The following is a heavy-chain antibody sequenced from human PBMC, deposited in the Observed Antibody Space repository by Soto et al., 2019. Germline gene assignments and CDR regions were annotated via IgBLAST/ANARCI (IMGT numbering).Heavy chain of an antibody. Sequence: RRLSCAASGFTFSSYWMSWVRQAPGKGLEWLSYISTSGDTKYYADSVKGRFTISRDNARNSLFLQMNSLRVEDTAVYYCARDGYGDPYFYYGLDVWGQGATVTVSS. D-gene: IGHD4-17*01. V-gene: IGHV3-48*03. CDR3: ARDGYGDPYFYYGLDV. CDR1: GFTFSSYW. CDR2: ISTSGDTK. J-gene: IGHJ6*02.